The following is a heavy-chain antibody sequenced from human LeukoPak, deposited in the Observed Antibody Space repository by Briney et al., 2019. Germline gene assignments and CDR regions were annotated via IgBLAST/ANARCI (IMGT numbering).Heavy chain of an antibody. CDR1: GGSFTDYY. V-gene: IGHV4-34*01. D-gene: IGHD1-14*01. CDR2: INHRGST. Sequence: KPSETLSLTCAVYGGSFTDYYWSWIRQPPGKGLEWIGEINHRGSTNYNSSLKSRVTISVDRSKNQSSLKLNSVTAADTAVYFCARVPHTTSPIDYWGQGAPVTVSS. CDR3: ARVPHTTSPIDY. J-gene: IGHJ4*02.